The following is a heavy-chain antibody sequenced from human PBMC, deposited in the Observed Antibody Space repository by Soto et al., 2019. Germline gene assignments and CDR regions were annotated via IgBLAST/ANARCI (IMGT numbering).Heavy chain of an antibody. CDR3: ARGSKAITGTSWYFDL. V-gene: IGHV4-31*03. CDR1: GGSISSGGYY. CDR2: IYYSGST. Sequence: QVQLQESGPGLVKPSQTLSLTCTVSGGSISSGGYYCSWIRQHPGKGLEWIGYIYYSGSTYYNPSLKSRVTISVDTSKNQFSLKLSSVTAADTAVYYCARGSKAITGTSWYFDLWGRGTLVTVSS. D-gene: IGHD1-7*01. J-gene: IGHJ2*01.